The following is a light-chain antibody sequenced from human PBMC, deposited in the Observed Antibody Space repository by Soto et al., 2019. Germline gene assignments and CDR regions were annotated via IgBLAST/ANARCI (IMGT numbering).Light chain of an antibody. J-gene: IGKJ5*01. CDR1: QTVTRNY. CDR3: QQHGSSPIT. V-gene: IGKV3-20*01. Sequence: EIVLPQSPGTLSLSPGARAPLSCRASQTVTRNYLAWHQQKPGQTPRLLVYGASSRATGIPDRFSGSGSGTDFTLTISRLEPEDFAVYYCQQHGSSPITVGQGTRLEI. CDR2: GAS.